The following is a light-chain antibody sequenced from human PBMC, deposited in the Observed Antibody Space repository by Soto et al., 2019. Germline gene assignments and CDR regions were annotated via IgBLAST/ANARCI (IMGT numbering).Light chain of an antibody. CDR3: QQRRT. CDR2: HAS. J-gene: IGKJ1*01. V-gene: IGKV3-11*01. CDR1: QSVTNS. Sequence: EIVLTQSPAILSLSPGERATLSCRASQSVTNSLAWYQQKPGQAPRLLIYHASNRATGVPARFSGSGSETDFTLTISSLEPADFAVYYCQQRRTFGQGTKVEIK.